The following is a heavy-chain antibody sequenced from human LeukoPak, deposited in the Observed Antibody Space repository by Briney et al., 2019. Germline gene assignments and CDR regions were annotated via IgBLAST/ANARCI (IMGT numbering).Heavy chain of an antibody. Sequence: GESLRLSCAASGFTFSSYTLDWVRQAPGQGLEWVSSISGSRTDIYYADSVKGRFTISRDNAKNSLYLQMNSLRAEDTAVYYCARSFDIWGQGTMVTVS. V-gene: IGHV3-21*01. CDR3: ARSFDI. CDR1: GFTFSSYT. J-gene: IGHJ3*02. CDR2: ISGSRTDI.